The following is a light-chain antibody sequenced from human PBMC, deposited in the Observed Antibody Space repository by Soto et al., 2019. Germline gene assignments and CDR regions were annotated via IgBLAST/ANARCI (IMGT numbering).Light chain of an antibody. CDR3: SSYTSTPYL. J-gene: IGLJ1*01. CDR1: SSDIGRYNY. Sequence: QSVLTQPASVSGSPGQSITISCTGTSSDIGRYNYVSWYQQHPGKAPKLIIYEVSDRPSGVSNRFSGSKSGNTASLTISGLQAEDEADYYCSSYTSTPYLFGTGTKVTVL. V-gene: IGLV2-14*01. CDR2: EVS.